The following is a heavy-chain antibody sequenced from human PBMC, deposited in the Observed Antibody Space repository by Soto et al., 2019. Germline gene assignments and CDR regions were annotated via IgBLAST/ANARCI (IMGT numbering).Heavy chain of an antibody. D-gene: IGHD3-3*01. CDR2: ISSSSSYI. CDR3: ARGQAPPYDFWSGYNPPPWY. J-gene: IGHJ4*02. Sequence: GGSLRLSCAASGFTFSSYSMNWVRQAPGKGLEWVSSISSSSSYIYYADSVKGRFTISRDNAKNSLYLQMNSLRAEDTAVYYCARGQAPPYDFWSGYNPPPWYWGQGTLVTVSS. CDR1: GFTFSSYS. V-gene: IGHV3-21*01.